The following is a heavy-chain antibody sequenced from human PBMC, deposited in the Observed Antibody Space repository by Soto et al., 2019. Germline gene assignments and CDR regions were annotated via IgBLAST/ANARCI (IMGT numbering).Heavy chain of an antibody. CDR3: ARVISSSWYETPNWFDP. V-gene: IGHV4-30-2*01. J-gene: IGHJ5*02. CDR1: GGSISSGGYS. D-gene: IGHD6-13*01. Sequence: QLQLQESGSGLVKPSQTLSLTCAVSGGSISSGGYSWSWIRQPPGKGLEWIGYIYHSGSNHYNPPLKSRVTISVDRSKTPFSLKLSSVTAADTDVYYCARVISSSWYETPNWFDPWGQGTLVTVSS. CDR2: IYHSGSN.